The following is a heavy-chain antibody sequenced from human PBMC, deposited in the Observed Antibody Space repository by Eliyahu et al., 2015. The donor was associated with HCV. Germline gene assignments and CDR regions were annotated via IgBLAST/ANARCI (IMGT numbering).Heavy chain of an antibody. CDR1: GHTFTGYA. V-gene: IGHV1-3*01. J-gene: IGHJ4*02. D-gene: IGHD1-7*01. Sequence: QSGAEVKKPGASVRVSCKASGHTFTGYAIHWVRQAPGHGLEWMGFINAANGNTKYSQNLQDRVTITRDTSASTAYMELGSLKSEDTAVYFWAVNWDYSSFDYWGQGTLVTVSS. CDR2: INAANGNT. CDR3: AVNWDYSSFDY.